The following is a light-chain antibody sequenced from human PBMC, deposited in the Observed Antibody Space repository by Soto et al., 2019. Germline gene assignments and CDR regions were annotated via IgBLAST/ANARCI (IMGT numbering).Light chain of an antibody. CDR2: DAS. CDR3: QHRSNWPLT. CDR1: QSVSTY. J-gene: IGKJ4*01. Sequence: EIVLTQSPATLSLSPGERATLSCRAGQSVSTYLAWYQQKPGQAPRLLIYDASNRAPGIAARFSGSGSGTDFTLTISSLEPEDVAVYYCQHRSNWPLTFGGGTRVEIK. V-gene: IGKV3-11*01.